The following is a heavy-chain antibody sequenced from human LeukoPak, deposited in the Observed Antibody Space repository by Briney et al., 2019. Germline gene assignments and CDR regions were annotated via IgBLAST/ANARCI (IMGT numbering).Heavy chain of an antibody. CDR3: ARSRSGWYGLFDY. V-gene: IGHV4-59*01. Sequence: SETLSLTCTVSGGSISSYYWSWIRQPPGKGLEWIGYINYSGSTNYNPSLKSRVTISVDTSKNQFSLKLSSVTAADTAVYYCARSRSGWYGLFDYWGQGTLVTVSS. CDR1: GGSISSYY. J-gene: IGHJ4*02. CDR2: INYSGST. D-gene: IGHD6-19*01.